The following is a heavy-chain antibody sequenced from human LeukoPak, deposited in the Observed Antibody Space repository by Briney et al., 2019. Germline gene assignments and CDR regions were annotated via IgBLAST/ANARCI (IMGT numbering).Heavy chain of an antibody. D-gene: IGHD1-1*01. Sequence: SETLPLTCAVYGGSFSGYYWSWIRQPPGKGLEWMGEINHSGSTNYNPSLKSRVTISVDTSKNQFSLKLSSVTAADTAVYYCARGQLERGGRYFDYWGQGTLVTVSS. J-gene: IGHJ4*02. V-gene: IGHV4-34*01. CDR2: INHSGST. CDR1: GGSFSGYY. CDR3: ARGQLERGGRYFDY.